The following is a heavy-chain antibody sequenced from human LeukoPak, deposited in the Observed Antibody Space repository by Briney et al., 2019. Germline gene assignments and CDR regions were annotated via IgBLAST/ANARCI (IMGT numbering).Heavy chain of an antibody. V-gene: IGHV3-30*18. J-gene: IGHJ4*02. CDR3: AKDLDHDYDDYGLDY. CDR2: ISYDGTNK. Sequence: GRSLRLSCAASGFTFSSYGMHWVRQAPGKGLEWVAVISYDGTNKKYADSVKGRFTISRDNSKNTLYLQMNSLRAEDTAVYSCAKDLDHDYDDYGLDYWGQGTLVTVSS. D-gene: IGHD4-17*01. CDR1: GFTFSSYG.